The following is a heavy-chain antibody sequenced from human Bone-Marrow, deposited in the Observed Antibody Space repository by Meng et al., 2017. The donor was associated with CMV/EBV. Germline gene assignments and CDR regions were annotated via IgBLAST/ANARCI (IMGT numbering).Heavy chain of an antibody. J-gene: IGHJ6*02. CDR1: GFTFSGSA. D-gene: IGHD2-15*01. CDR2: IRSKANSYET. CDR3: ASSTGARYCGNRGCYSDYFYYGMAV. V-gene: IGHV3-73*01. Sequence: GESLKISCAASGFTFSGSAMHWVRQASGKGLEWVGRIRSKANSYETSYAASVKGRFTISRDDSKNTAYLQMNSLESEDTAVYYCASSTGARYCGNRGCYSDYFYYGMAVWVQGTTVTVSS.